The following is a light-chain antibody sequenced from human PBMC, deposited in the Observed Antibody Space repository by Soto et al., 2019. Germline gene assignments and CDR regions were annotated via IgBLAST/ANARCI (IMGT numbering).Light chain of an antibody. V-gene: IGKV3-15*01. Sequence: EIVMTQSPATLSVSPGERATLSCRASQSVSSNLAWYQQKPGQAPRLLIYGASTRATGIPARFSGSGSGTEFTLTISSLQSEDVSVYYCQKYNNWLPYTFGQGTKVDIK. J-gene: IGKJ2*01. CDR2: GAS. CDR1: QSVSSN. CDR3: QKYNNWLPYT.